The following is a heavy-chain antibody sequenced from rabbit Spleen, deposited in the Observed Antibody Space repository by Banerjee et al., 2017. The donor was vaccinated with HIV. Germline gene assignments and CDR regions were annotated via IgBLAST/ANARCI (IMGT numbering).Heavy chain of an antibody. J-gene: IGHJ4*01. CDR3: ARGIYSDSWYAFGL. CDR2: IYTGSSGDT. CDR1: GFSFSSNT. Sequence: QSLEESGGGLFQPGASLALTCTASGFSFSSNTMCWFRQAPGKGLEWIACIYTGSSGDTAYASRAKGRFTISKTSSTTVTLQMTSLTAADTATYFCARGIYSDSWYAFGLWGQGTLVTVS. D-gene: IGHD6-1*01. V-gene: IGHV1S40*01.